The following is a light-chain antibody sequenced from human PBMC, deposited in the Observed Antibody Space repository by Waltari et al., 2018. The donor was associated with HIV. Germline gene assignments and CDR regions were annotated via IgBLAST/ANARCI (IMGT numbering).Light chain of an antibody. V-gene: IGKV1-13*02. CDR2: DAS. Sequence: AIQLTQSPSSLSASVGDRVTITCRASQGIRNALAWYQQKPGRPPKLLIYDASTLEGGVPSRFSGSFSGTDFNLTISNLQPEDSATYYCQQVRTYPRTFGQGATLEI. CDR3: QQVRTYPRT. CDR1: QGIRNA. J-gene: IGKJ2*01.